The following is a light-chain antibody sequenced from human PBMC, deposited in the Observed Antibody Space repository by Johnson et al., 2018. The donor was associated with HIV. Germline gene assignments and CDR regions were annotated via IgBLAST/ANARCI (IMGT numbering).Light chain of an antibody. CDR3: GTWDTSLSAGGV. Sequence: QSVLTQPPSVSAAPGQKVTISCSGSTSNIGNNYVSWYQQLTGTAPKLLIYENTKRPPGIPDRFSGSKSGTSATLGITTLHTADQADYYCGTWDTSLSAGGVFGSGTKVTVL. CDR2: ENT. J-gene: IGLJ1*01. CDR1: TSNIGNNY. V-gene: IGLV1-51*02.